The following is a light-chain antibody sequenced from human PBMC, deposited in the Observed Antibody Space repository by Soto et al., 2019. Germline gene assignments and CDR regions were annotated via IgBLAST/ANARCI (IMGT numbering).Light chain of an antibody. CDR3: QQSYSTPWT. Sequence: DIQMTQSPSSLSASVGDRVTITCRASQSISNYLNWYQQKPGKAPKLLIYAASILQSGVPSRFSGSGSGTDFTLTISSQQPEEFATYYWQQSYSTPWTFGRGTKVEIK. CDR1: QSISNY. CDR2: AAS. J-gene: IGKJ1*01. V-gene: IGKV1-39*01.